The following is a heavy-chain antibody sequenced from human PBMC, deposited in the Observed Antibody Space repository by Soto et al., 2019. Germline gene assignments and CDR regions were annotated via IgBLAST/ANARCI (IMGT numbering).Heavy chain of an antibody. CDR2: IYYSGST. CDR1: GGSISSYY. CDR3: ARENNWKNYYMDV. J-gene: IGHJ6*03. D-gene: IGHD1-20*01. V-gene: IGHV4-59*01. Sequence: PSETLSLTCTVSGGSISSYYWSWIRQPPGKGLEWIGYIYYSGSTNYNPSLKSRVTISVDTSKNQFSLKLSSVTAADTAVYYCARENNWKNYYMDVWRKGTTVTVSS.